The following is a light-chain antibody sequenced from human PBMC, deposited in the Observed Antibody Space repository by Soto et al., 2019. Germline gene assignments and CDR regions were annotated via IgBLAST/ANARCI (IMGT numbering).Light chain of an antibody. V-gene: IGKV3D-20*02. Sequence: EIVMTQSPASLSVSPRETATLSCRASQSVSSSYLAWYQQKPGQAPRLLIYDASNRATGIPARFSGSGSGTDFTLTISSLEPEDFAVYYCQQRSNWPLTFGGGTKVDIK. CDR3: QQRSNWPLT. CDR2: DAS. J-gene: IGKJ4*01. CDR1: QSVSSSY.